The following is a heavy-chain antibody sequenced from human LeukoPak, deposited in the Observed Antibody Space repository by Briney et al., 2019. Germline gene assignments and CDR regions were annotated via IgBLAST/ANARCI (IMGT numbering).Heavy chain of an antibody. CDR2: ISAYNGNT. V-gene: IGHV1-18*01. D-gene: IGHD4-17*01. CDR3: ARVTQTDYDFDY. CDR1: GYTFSSYG. Sequence: ASVKVSCKASGYTFSSYGISWVRQAPGQGLEWMGWISAYNGNTDYAQKLQGRVTMTTDTSTSTAYMELRSLRSDDTAVYYCARVTQTDYDFDYWGQGTLVTVSS. J-gene: IGHJ4*02.